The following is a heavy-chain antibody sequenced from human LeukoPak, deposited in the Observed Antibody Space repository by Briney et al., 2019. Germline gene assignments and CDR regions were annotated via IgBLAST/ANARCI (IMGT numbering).Heavy chain of an antibody. CDR3: ARLTGYYNRLDYYYYYYMDV. J-gene: IGHJ6*03. D-gene: IGHD3-9*01. Sequence: ASVKVSCKASGYTFTSYGISWVRQAPGQGLEWMGWISAYNGNTNYAQKLQGRVTMTTDTSTSTAYMELRSLRSEDTAVYYCARLTGYYNRLDYYYYYYMDVWGKGTTVTVSS. CDR1: GYTFTSYG. CDR2: ISAYNGNT. V-gene: IGHV1-18*01.